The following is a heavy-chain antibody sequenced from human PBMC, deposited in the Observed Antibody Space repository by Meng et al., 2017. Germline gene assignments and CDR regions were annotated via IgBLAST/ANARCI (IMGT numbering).Heavy chain of an antibody. V-gene: IGHV4-4*02. CDR2: IYHSGST. J-gene: IGHJ4*02. CDR1: GGSISSSNW. D-gene: IGHD6-19*01. Sequence: QGQLQEAGPGLVKPSGTLPLTCAVCGGSISSSNWWSWVRQPPGKGLEWIGEIYHSGSTNYNPSLKSRVTISVDKSKNQFSLKLSSVTAADTAVYYCARDRGAVAGTNFDYWGQGTLVTVSS. CDR3: ARDRGAVAGTNFDY.